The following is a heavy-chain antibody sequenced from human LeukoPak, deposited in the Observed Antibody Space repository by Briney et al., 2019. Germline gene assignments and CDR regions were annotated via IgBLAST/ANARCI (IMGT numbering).Heavy chain of an antibody. V-gene: IGHV4-34*01. D-gene: IGHD2-2*01. CDR3: ARADSDRSTPEAFDI. J-gene: IGHJ3*02. Sequence: SETLSLTCAVYGGSFSGYYWSWIRQPPGKGLEWIGEINHSGSTNYNPSLKSRVTISVDTSKNQFSLKLSSVTAADTAVYYCARADSDRSTPEAFDIWGQGTMVTVSS. CDR1: GGSFSGYY. CDR2: INHSGST.